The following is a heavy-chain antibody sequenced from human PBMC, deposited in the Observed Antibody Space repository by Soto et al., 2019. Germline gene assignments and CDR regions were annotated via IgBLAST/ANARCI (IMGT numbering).Heavy chain of an antibody. Sequence: PSETLSLTCAVYGGSFSGYYWSWIRQPPGKGLEWIGEINHSGSTNYNPSLKSRVTISVDTSKNQFSLKLSSVTAADTAVYYCARSGNFWSGYHPPFDYWGQGTLVTVSS. CDR1: GGSFSGYY. D-gene: IGHD3-3*01. V-gene: IGHV4-34*01. CDR3: ARSGNFWSGYHPPFDY. CDR2: INHSGST. J-gene: IGHJ4*02.